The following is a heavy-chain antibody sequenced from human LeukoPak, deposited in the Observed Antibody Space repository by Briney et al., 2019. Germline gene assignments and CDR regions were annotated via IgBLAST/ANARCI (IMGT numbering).Heavy chain of an antibody. J-gene: IGHJ4*02. CDR2: FDPEDGET. Sequence: ASVKVSCKVSGYTLTELSMHWMRQAPGKGLEWMGGFDPEDGETIYAQKFQGRVTMTEDTSTDTAYMELSSLRSEDTAVYYCATQREEKQKGSAAGGTEFDYWGQGTLVTVSS. V-gene: IGHV1-24*01. D-gene: IGHD6-13*01. CDR1: GYTLTELS. CDR3: ATQREEKQKGSAAGGTEFDY.